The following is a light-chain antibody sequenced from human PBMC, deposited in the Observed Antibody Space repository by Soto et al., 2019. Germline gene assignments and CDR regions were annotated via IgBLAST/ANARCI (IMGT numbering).Light chain of an antibody. J-gene: IGKJ1*01. Sequence: EIVLTQTPGTLSLSAGERATLSCRAIQSVSSSYLAWYQQKPGRAPRLLIYAASSRATGIPDRFSGSGSGTDFTLTISRLEPEDFAVYYSQQYNNWPPGTFGQGTKVEIK. CDR1: QSVSSSY. CDR2: AAS. V-gene: IGKV3-20*01. CDR3: QQYNNWPPGT.